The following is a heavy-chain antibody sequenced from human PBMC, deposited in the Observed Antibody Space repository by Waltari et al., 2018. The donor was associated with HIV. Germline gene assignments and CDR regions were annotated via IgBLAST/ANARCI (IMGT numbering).Heavy chain of an antibody. CDR1: GGTFSSYA. CDR2: IIPILGIA. Sequence: QVQLVQSGAEVKKAGSSVKVSCKASGGTFSSYAISWVRQAPGQGLEWVGSIIPILGIANYEEKVEGGVRSTADKSTSTAYMELSSLRSEDTAGYYCATPPSGYDSSGYYCHWGQGSLVTVAS. D-gene: IGHD3-22*01. V-gene: IGHV1-69*04. J-gene: IGHJ1*01. CDR3: ATPPSGYDSSGYYCH.